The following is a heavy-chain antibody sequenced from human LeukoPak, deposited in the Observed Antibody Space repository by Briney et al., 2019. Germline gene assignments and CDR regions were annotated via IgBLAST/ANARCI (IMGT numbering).Heavy chain of an antibody. Sequence: PGGSLRLSCAASGFTFSSYSMNWVRQAPGKGLEWVSAISGSGGSTYYADSVKGRFTISRDNSKNTLYLQMNSLRAEDTAVYYCAKSFVVVTALDYWGQGTLVTVSS. CDR2: ISGSGGST. CDR1: GFTFSSYS. CDR3: AKSFVVVTALDY. D-gene: IGHD2-21*02. J-gene: IGHJ4*02. V-gene: IGHV3-23*01.